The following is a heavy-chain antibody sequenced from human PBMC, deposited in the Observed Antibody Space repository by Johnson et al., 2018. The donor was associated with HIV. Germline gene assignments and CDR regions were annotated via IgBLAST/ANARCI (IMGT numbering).Heavy chain of an antibody. D-gene: IGHD1-26*01. Sequence: VQLVESGGGLVQPGGSLRLSCAASGFTVSSNYMSWVRQAPGTGLEWVSVLYRGGSTYYADSVKGRLTISSDKSKNTRYLQMHSLRAEDTPLYYCARGGGSYDAGDAFDTWGQGTMVTVSS. CDR1: GFTVSSNY. J-gene: IGHJ3*02. CDR3: ARGGGSYDAGDAFDT. V-gene: IGHV3-66*01. CDR2: LYRGGST.